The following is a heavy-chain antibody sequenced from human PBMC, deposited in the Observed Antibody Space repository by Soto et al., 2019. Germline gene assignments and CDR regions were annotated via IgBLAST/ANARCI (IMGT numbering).Heavy chain of an antibody. CDR2: IYYSGST. J-gene: IGHJ4*02. Sequence: LSLTCTVSGGSISSSSYYWGWIRQPPGKGLEWIGSIYYSGSTYYNPSLKSRVTISVDTSKNQFSLKLSSVTAADTAVYYCARVRYIAAAGTYYFEYWGQGTLVTSPQ. CDR3: ARVRYIAAAGTYYFEY. CDR1: GGSISSSSYY. V-gene: IGHV4-39*01. D-gene: IGHD6-13*01.